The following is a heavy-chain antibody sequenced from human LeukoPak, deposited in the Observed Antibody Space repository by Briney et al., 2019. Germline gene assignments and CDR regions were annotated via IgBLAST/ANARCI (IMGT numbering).Heavy chain of an antibody. D-gene: IGHD1-1*01. CDR1: GGSFSGYS. J-gene: IGHJ4*02. CDR2: IYHSGST. Sequence: SETLSLTCAVYGGSFSGYSWSWIRQPPGKGLEWIGYIYHSGSTYYNPSLKSRVTISVDRSKNQFSLKLSSVTAADTAVYYCARVATKRGFDYWGQGTLVTVSS. CDR3: ARVATKRGFDY. V-gene: IGHV4-30-2*01.